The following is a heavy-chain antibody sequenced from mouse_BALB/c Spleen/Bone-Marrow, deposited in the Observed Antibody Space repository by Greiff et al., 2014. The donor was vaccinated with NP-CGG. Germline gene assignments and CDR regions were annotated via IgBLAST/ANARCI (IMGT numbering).Heavy chain of an antibody. CDR3: AKIGTTTGAMDY. D-gene: IGHD2-14*01. CDR2: IWRGGST. J-gene: IGHJ4*01. V-gene: IGHV2-5*01. Sequence: QVQLKESGPGLMQPSQSLSITCTVSGFSLTSYGVHWVRQSPGKGLEWLGVIWRGGSTDYNAAFMSRLSITKDNSKSQVFFKMNSLQADDTAIYYCAKIGTTTGAMDYWGQGTSVTVSS. CDR1: GFSLTSYG.